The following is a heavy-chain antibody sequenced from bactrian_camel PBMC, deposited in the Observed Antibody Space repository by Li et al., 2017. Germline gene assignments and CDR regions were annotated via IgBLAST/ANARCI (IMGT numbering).Heavy chain of an antibody. Sequence: GVSGNIRSWHCLTWFRQAPGKEREGVAQIYTNGGDAYVAGSVRGRFTISQDRYKNAIYLQMNSLKPEDTAVYYCATDHGDTYGCYSGSYCDDLRPDKYLHWGQGTQVTVS. V-gene: IGHV3S28*01. CDR2: IYTNGGDA. CDR3: ATDHGDTYGCYSGSYCDDLRPDKYLH. D-gene: IGHD1*01. CDR1: GNIRSWHC. J-gene: IGHJ4*01.